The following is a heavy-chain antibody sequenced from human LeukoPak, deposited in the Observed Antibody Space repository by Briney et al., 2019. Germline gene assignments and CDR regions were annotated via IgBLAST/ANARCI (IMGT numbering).Heavy chain of an antibody. CDR3: ARVSSWEQLKAFDI. D-gene: IGHD6-13*01. Sequence: ASVKVSCKASGYTFTGYYMHWVRQAPGQGLEWMGWINPNSGGTNYAQKFQGRVTMTRDTSISTAYMELSRLRSDDTAVYYCARVSSWEQLKAFDIWGQGTMVTVSS. CDR2: INPNSGGT. CDR1: GYTFTGYY. V-gene: IGHV1-2*02. J-gene: IGHJ3*02.